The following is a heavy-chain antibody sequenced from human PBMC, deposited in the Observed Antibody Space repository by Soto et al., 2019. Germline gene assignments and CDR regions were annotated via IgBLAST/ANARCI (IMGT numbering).Heavy chain of an antibody. J-gene: IGHJ4*02. D-gene: IGHD3-3*01. CDR1: GGSIGSSDYY. V-gene: IGHV4-39*01. CDR3: ARKDFWSGYYDPNFDY. CDR2: IYYSGST. Sequence: KPSETLSLTCTVSGGSIGSSDYYWGWIRQPPGKGLEWIGTIYYSGSTYYNWSLKSRITMSADTSKNQFSLKLSSVTASDTAVYYCARKDFWSGYYDPNFDYWGQGTLVTVSS.